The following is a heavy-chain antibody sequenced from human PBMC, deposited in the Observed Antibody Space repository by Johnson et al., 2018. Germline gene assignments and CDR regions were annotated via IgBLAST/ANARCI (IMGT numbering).Heavy chain of an antibody. CDR1: GFTFRSYA. J-gene: IGHJ4*02. D-gene: IGHD6-13*01. V-gene: IGHV3-30*18. Sequence: VQLVESGGGVVQPGKSLRLSCTASGFTFRSYAMHWVRQTPGKGLELLATVSFDGGDKYYADSVKGRFTISRDNSKTTLFLQMHSLKPEDTGVYYCAKAPVIAAGFYSNGYFDHWGRGSLVTVSS. CDR3: AKAPVIAAGFYSNGYFDH. CDR2: VSFDGGDK.